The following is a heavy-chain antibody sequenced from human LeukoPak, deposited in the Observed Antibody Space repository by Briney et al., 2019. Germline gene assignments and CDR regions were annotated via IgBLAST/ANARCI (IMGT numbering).Heavy chain of an antibody. CDR2: IGIAGDT. Sequence: GGSLRLSCEASGFTLRSYDMHWVRQVTGKGLEWVSAIGIAGDTYYPGSVKGQFTISRENAKNSLYLQMNSLRAGDTAVYYCARGGGITGNFDYWGQGTLVTVSS. J-gene: IGHJ4*02. CDR3: ARGGGITGNFDY. V-gene: IGHV3-13*01. CDR1: GFTLRSYD. D-gene: IGHD1-20*01.